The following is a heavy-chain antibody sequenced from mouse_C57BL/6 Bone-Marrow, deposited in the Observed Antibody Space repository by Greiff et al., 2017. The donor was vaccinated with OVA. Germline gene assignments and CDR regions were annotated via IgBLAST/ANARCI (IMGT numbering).Heavy chain of an antibody. CDR3: AGAYGSLDY. CDR2: IDPEDGET. D-gene: IGHD1-1*01. J-gene: IGHJ2*01. V-gene: IGHV14-2*01. Sequence: EVQLQQSGAELVKPGASVKLSCTASGFNITDYYMHWVKQRTEQGLEWIGRIDPEDGETKYAPKFPGKATITADTSSNTAYLQLSSLTSEDTAVYYGAGAYGSLDYWGKGTTLTVSS. CDR1: GFNITDYY.